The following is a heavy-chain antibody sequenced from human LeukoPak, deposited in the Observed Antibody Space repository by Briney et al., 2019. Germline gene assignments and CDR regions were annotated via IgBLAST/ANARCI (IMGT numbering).Heavy chain of an antibody. D-gene: IGHD3-16*01. V-gene: IGHV3-23*01. CDR3: ANLLISGGDFDY. CDR2: ISGSGGST. CDR1: GFTFSSYA. J-gene: IGHJ4*02. Sequence: GGSLRLSCTASGFTFSSYAMSWVRQASGKGLEWVSGISGSGGSTYYADSVKGRFTISRDNSKNTLYLQMNSLRAEDTAVYYCANLLISGGDFDYWGQGTLVTVSS.